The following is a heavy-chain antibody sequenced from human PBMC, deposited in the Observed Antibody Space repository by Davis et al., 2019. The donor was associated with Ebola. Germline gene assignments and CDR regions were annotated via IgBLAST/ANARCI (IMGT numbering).Heavy chain of an antibody. V-gene: IGHV3-43D*04. J-gene: IGHJ4*02. CDR3: ARDAVVPAYYMDV. CDR1: GFTFDDYA. Sequence: GESLKISCAASGFTFDDYAMHWVRQAPGKGLEWVSLISWDGGSTYYADSVKGRFTISRDNSKNSLYLQMNSLRAEDTAVYYCARDAVVPAYYMDVWGQGTLVTVSS. D-gene: IGHD2-2*01. CDR2: ISWDGGST.